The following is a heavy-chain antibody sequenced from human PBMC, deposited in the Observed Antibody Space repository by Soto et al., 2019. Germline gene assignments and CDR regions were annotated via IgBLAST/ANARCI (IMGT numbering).Heavy chain of an antibody. Sequence: GESLKISCKGSGYSFTSYWISWVRQMPGKGLEWMGRIDPSDSYTNYSPSFQGHVTISADKPTSTAYLQWSSLKASDTAMYYCARHYYYYYGMDVWGQGTTVTVSS. V-gene: IGHV5-10-1*01. CDR2: IDPSDSYT. CDR1: GYSFTSYW. CDR3: ARHYYYYYGMDV. J-gene: IGHJ6*02.